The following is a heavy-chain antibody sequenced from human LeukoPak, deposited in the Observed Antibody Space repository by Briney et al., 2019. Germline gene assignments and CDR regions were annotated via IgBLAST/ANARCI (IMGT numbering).Heavy chain of an antibody. Sequence: GASVTVSCKASGGTFSSYAISWVRQAPGQGLEWMGGIIPIFGTANYAQKFQGRVTITADESTSTAYMELSSLRSEDTAVYYCARGLLSGYSSGWFQHWGQGTLVTVSS. CDR3: ARGLLSGYSSGWFQH. D-gene: IGHD6-19*01. J-gene: IGHJ1*01. CDR1: GGTFSSYA. CDR2: IIPIFGTA. V-gene: IGHV1-69*13.